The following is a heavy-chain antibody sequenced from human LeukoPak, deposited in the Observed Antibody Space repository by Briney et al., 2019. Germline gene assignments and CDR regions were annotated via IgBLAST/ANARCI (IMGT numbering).Heavy chain of an antibody. CDR2: INHSGST. CDR1: GGSFSGYY. J-gene: IGHJ5*02. D-gene: IGHD2-2*01. Sequence: SETLSLTCAVYGGSFSGYYWSWIRQPPGKGLEWIGEINHSGSTNYNPSLKSRVTISVDTSKNQSSLKLSSVTAADTAVYYCARGIVAPAPVWFDPWGQGTLVTVSS. CDR3: ARGIVAPAPVWFDP. V-gene: IGHV4-34*01.